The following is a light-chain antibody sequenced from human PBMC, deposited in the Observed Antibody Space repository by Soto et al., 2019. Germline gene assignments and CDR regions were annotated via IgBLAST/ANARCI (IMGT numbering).Light chain of an antibody. CDR1: QSVSSNS. V-gene: IGKV3-20*01. Sequence: EIVLTQSPGTLSLSPGERASLSCRASQSVSSNSLAWYQQKPGQAPRLLIFGASSRATGIPDRFSGSGSGSGTDFTLIISRLEPEDFAAYYCQQYISTPWTFGQGTQVDIK. J-gene: IGKJ1*01. CDR3: QQYISTPWT. CDR2: GAS.